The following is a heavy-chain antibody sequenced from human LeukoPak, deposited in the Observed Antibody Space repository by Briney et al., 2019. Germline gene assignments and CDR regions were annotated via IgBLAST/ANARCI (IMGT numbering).Heavy chain of an antibody. CDR1: GFIFSSYA. CDR2: IKQDGSEK. V-gene: IGHV3-7*01. J-gene: IGHJ3*02. D-gene: IGHD1-20*01. Sequence: PGRSLRLSCAASGFIFSSYAMHWVRQAPGKGLEWVANIKQDGSEKYYVDSVKGRFTISRDNAKNSLYLQMNSLRAEDTAVYYCARRNGPDYQDDNWTTSGHAFDIWGQGTMVTVSS. CDR3: ARRNGPDYQDDNWTTSGHAFDI.